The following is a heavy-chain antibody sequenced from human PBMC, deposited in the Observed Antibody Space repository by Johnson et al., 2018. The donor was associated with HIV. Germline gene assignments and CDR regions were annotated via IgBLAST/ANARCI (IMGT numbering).Heavy chain of an antibody. V-gene: IGHV3-30*04. CDR1: AFTFSSYA. D-gene: IGHD7-27*01. Sequence: QVQLVESGGGLVQPGGSLRLSCAASAFTFSSYAIHWVRQAPGKGLEWVAVISYDGSNKYYADSVRGRFTISRDTSKNTLYLQMNSLRAEDPAVYYCAKDSANWGGAFDIWGQGTMVTVSS. CDR2: ISYDGSNK. CDR3: AKDSANWGGAFDI. J-gene: IGHJ3*02.